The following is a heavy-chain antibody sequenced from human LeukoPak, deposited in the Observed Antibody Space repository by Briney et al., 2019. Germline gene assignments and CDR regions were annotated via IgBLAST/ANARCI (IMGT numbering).Heavy chain of an antibody. CDR3: ARDSVAVRPGWFDP. CDR2: ISAYNGNT. D-gene: IGHD6-6*01. Sequence: ASVKVSCKASGYTFTTYGISWVRQAPGQGFEWMGWISAYNGNTNYAQKFQGRVTMTTETSTSTAYMELGSLGSDDTAVYYCARDSVAVRPGWFDPWGQGTLVTVSS. V-gene: IGHV1-18*01. CDR1: GYTFTTYG. J-gene: IGHJ5*02.